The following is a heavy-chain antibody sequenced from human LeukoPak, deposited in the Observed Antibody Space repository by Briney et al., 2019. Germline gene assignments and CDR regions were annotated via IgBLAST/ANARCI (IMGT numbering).Heavy chain of an antibody. D-gene: IGHD6-19*01. Sequence: GGPLRLSCAASGFTVSSNYMSWVRQAPGKGLEWVSVIYSGGSTYYADSVKGRFTISRHNSKNTLYLQMNSLRAEDTAVYYCARVSSSGWYNWFDPWGQGTLVTVSS. J-gene: IGHJ5*02. CDR2: IYSGGST. V-gene: IGHV3-53*04. CDR3: ARVSSSGWYNWFDP. CDR1: GFTVSSNY.